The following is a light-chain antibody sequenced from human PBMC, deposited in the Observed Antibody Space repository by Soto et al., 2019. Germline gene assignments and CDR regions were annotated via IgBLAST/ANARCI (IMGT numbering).Light chain of an antibody. J-gene: IGKJ1*01. Sequence: EIVLTQSPGTLSLSPGERATLSCRTSESVSDSQLAWYQQKPGQAPRLLIYAVSTRATGLADRVSGSGSGTDFTLTISRLQPEDFAVYYCQQYGSSRWTFGQGTKVDIK. CDR1: ESVSDSQ. V-gene: IGKV3-20*01. CDR2: AVS. CDR3: QQYGSSRWT.